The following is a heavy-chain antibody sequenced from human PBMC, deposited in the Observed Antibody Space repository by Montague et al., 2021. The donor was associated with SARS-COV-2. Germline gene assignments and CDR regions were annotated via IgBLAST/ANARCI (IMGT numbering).Heavy chain of an antibody. CDR2: TYYRSKWYN. CDR3: TSGGEGNYNVMDV. Sequence: CAISGDSVSSNSATWNWVRQSPSRGLEWLGRTYYRSKWYNDYAVFVRGRVTINPDTSKNQFSLQLNSVTPEDTAIYYCTSGGEGNYNVMDVWGQGTTVTVSS. CDR1: GDSVSSNSAT. V-gene: IGHV6-1*01. J-gene: IGHJ6*02. D-gene: IGHD3-10*01.